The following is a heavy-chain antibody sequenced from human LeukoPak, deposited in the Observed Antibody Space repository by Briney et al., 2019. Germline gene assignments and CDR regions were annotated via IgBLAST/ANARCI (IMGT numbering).Heavy chain of an antibody. CDR1: GFTFSSYA. D-gene: IGHD3-22*01. CDR2: ISGSGGST. CDR3: ARVGYYYDSSGYYSDY. Sequence: GGSLRLSCAASGFTFSSYAMSWVRQAPGKGLEWVSAISGSGGSTYYADSVKGRFTISRDHSKNTLYLQMNSLRAEDTAVYYCARVGYYYDSSGYYSDYWGQGTLVTVSS. V-gene: IGHV3-23*01. J-gene: IGHJ4*02.